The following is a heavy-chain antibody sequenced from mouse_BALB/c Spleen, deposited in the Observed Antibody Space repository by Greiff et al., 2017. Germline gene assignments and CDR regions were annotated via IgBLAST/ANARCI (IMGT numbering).Heavy chain of an antibody. CDR3: ARDDYGSYAMDY. J-gene: IGHJ4*01. D-gene: IGHD1-2*01. CDR2: ISSGSSTI. Sequence: EVKLVESGGGLVQPGGSRKLSCAASGFTFSSFGMHWVRQAPEKGLEWVAYISSGSSTIYYADTVKGRFTISRDNPKNTLFLQMTSLRSEDTAMYYCARDDYGSYAMDYWGQGTSVTVSS. CDR1: GFTFSSFG. V-gene: IGHV5-17*02.